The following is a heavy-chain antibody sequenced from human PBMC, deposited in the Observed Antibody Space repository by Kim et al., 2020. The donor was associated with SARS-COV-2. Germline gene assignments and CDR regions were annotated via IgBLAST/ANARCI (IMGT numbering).Heavy chain of an antibody. D-gene: IGHD2-2*01. CDR2: IIPILGIA. CDR1: GGTFSSYA. Sequence: SVKVSCKASGGTFSSYAISWVRQAPGQGLEWMGRIIPILGIANYAQKFQGRVTITADKSTSTAYMELSSLRSEYTAMFYCASDIVVVPAAEYYYYYGMDVWGQGTTVTVSS. V-gene: IGHV1-69*04. J-gene: IGHJ6*02. CDR3: ASDIVVVPAAEYYYYYGMDV.